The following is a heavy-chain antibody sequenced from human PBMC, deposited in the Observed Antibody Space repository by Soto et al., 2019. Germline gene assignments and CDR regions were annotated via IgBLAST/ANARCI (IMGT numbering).Heavy chain of an antibody. CDR2: INHSGST. Sequence: SETLSLTCAVYCGSFSGYYWSWIRQPPGKGLEWIGEINHSGSTNYNPSLKSRVTISVDTSKNQFSLKLSSVTAADTAVYYCASRYYDFWSGYVPLDPWGQGTLVTVSS. D-gene: IGHD3-3*01. CDR3: ASRYYDFWSGYVPLDP. CDR1: CGSFSGYY. J-gene: IGHJ5*02. V-gene: IGHV4-34*01.